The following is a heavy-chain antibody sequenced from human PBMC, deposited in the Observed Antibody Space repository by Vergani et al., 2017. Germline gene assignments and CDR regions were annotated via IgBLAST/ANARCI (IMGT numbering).Heavy chain of an antibody. J-gene: IGHJ4*02. CDR1: GYTFTGYF. CDR3: ARDELGYCSSTSCHEVFDY. D-gene: IGHD2-2*01. CDR2: INPNSGGT. Sequence: QVQLVQSGAEVKKPGASAKVSCKASGYTFTGYFMHWVRQAPGQGLEWMGWINPNSGGTNYAQKFQGRVTMTRDTSINTAYMELSRLRSDDTAVYYCARDELGYCSSTSCHEVFDYWGQGTLVTVSS. V-gene: IGHV1-2*02.